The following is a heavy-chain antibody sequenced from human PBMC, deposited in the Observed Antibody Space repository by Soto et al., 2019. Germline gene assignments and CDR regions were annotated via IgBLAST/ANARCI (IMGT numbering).Heavy chain of an antibody. CDR1: GFTFSRYA. Sequence: GGSLRLSCAASGFTFSRYAMSWVRQAPGKGLEWFSAISGSGGSTYYADSVKGRFTISRDNSKNTLYLQMNSLRAEDTAVYYCAKGLRQAAAPSAYWGQGPLVTVSS. J-gene: IGHJ4*02. CDR2: ISGSGGST. CDR3: AKGLRQAAAPSAY. V-gene: IGHV3-23*01. D-gene: IGHD6-13*01.